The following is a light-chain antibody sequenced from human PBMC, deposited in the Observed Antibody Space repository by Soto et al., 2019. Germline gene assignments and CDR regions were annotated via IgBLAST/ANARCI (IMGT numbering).Light chain of an antibody. CDR2: DAS. CDR1: QGISNY. CDR3: QQYDNLPFT. J-gene: IGKJ3*01. V-gene: IGKV1-33*01. Sequence: DIQMTQSPSSLSASVGDRVTITCQASQGISNYLNWYQQKPGKAPKLLIYDASNLETGVPSRFSGSGSGTDFTFTISSLQPEDIATYYCQQYDNLPFTLGPGTKVDIK.